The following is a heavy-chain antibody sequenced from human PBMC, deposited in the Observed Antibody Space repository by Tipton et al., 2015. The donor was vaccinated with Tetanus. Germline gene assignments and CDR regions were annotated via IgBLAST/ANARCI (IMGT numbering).Heavy chain of an antibody. CDR3: ARALGVVVAATPWYYFDY. J-gene: IGHJ4*02. CDR2: TYYRSKWYN. V-gene: IGHV6-1*01. Sequence: GLVKPSQTLSLTCAISGDSVSSNSAAWNWIRQSPSRGLEWLGRTYYRSKWYNDYAVSVKSRITINPDTSKNQFSLQLNSVTPEDTAVYYCARALGVVVAATPWYYFDYWGQGTLVTVSS. CDR1: GDSVSSNSAA. D-gene: IGHD2-15*01.